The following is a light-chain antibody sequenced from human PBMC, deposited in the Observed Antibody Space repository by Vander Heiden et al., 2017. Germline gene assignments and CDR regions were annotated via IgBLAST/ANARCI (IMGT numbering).Light chain of an antibody. V-gene: IGLV2-23*02. J-gene: IGLJ1*01. CDR3: SSYAGSYTYV. CDR1: SSDVGSYNL. CDR2: AVT. Sequence: QSDLTQPASVSGSPGPSITISCTGTSSDVGSYNLVPWYQHRPGTAPKLLIYAVTERPSGVSNRFSGSKSGNTASLTISGLQAEDEADYHCSSYAGSYTYVFGTGTEVTVL.